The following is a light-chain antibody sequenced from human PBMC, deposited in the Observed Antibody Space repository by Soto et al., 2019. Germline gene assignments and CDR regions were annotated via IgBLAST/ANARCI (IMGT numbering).Light chain of an antibody. CDR1: QSVSGIY. CDR3: QQYGSSPRT. Sequence: IVLTQSRGTLSLSPGERATLSCRASQSVSGIYLAWYQQKPGQAPRLLIYGASSRATGIPDRFSGSGSGTDVTLTISRLEPEDLAVYYCQQYGSSPRTFGQGTKLEIK. V-gene: IGKV3-20*01. J-gene: IGKJ2*01. CDR2: GAS.